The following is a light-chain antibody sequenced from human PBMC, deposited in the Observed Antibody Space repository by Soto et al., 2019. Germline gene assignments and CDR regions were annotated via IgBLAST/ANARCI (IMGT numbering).Light chain of an antibody. V-gene: IGKV3-11*01. CDR2: DAS. Sequence: EIVLTQSPAPLSLSPGERATLSCRASQSIDTYLGWYQQKPGQPPRLLIYDASNRATGIPPRFSGSGSGSHFTLTISRLETEDFAVYYCQQRSKWPPITFGQGTRLESK. J-gene: IGKJ5*01. CDR3: QQRSKWPPIT. CDR1: QSIDTY.